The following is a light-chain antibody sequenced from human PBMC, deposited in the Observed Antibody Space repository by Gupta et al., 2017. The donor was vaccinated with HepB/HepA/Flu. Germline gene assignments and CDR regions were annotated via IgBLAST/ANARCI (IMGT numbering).Light chain of an antibody. CDR3: QQCDNWPLT. J-gene: IGKJ4*01. V-gene: IGKV3-15*01. Sequence: IVMTKSPAPLSVSSGERATISCRASQSISSTLTWYQQKPGQAPRLLIYGASTRATGIPARFSGSGSGTEFTLTISSPQSEDFAVYYCQQCDNWPLTFGGGTKVQIK. CDR2: GAS. CDR1: QSISST.